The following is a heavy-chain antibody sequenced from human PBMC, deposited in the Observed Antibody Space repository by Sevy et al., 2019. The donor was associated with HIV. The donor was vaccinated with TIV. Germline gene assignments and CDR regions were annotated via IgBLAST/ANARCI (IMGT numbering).Heavy chain of an antibody. J-gene: IGHJ4*02. CDR3: ASDSANRKGDY. CDR1: GFTFSSYS. Sequence: GGSLRLSCAASGFTFSSYSMNWVRQAPGKGLEWVSSISSSSSYIYYTASVKGPFTISKDNAKNSLYLQMNSLSAEDTAVYYCASDSANRKGDYWGQGTLVTVSS. CDR2: ISSSSSYI. V-gene: IGHV3-21*01.